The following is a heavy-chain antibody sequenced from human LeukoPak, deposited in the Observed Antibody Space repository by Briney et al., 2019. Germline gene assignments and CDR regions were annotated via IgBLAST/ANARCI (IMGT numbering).Heavy chain of an antibody. J-gene: IGHJ6*03. CDR2: INTSGST. V-gene: IGHV4-61*02. CDR1: GGSISSGSYY. Sequence: PSQTLSLTSTVSGGSISSGSYYWRWIRQPAGKGLEWIGRINTSGSTNYNPSLKSRITISVDTSKNQFSLKLSSVTAADTAVYYCARDSDTPLHDYGDYEGTHYYYYMDVWGKGTTVTISS. D-gene: IGHD4-17*01. CDR3: ARDSDTPLHDYGDYEGTHYYYYMDV.